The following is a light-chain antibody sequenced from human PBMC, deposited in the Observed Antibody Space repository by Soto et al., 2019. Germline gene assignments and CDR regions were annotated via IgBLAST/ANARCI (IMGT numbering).Light chain of an antibody. Sequence: EIVLTQSPATLSLSPGERATLSCRASQSVSSYLAWYQQKPGQAPRLLIYDASNRATGIPARFSGSGSETDFTLTISSLEPEDFAVYYCQQRSNWPPITVGQGTRLEI. CDR1: QSVSSY. V-gene: IGKV3-11*01. J-gene: IGKJ5*01. CDR2: DAS. CDR3: QQRSNWPPIT.